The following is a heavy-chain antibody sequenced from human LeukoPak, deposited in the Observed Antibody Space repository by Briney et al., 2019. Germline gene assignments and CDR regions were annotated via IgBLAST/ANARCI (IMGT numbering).Heavy chain of an antibody. J-gene: IGHJ5*02. CDR1: GGSFSGYY. D-gene: IGHD2-2*01. CDR3: ARSYCSSTSCRRYNWFDP. CDR2: INHSGST. Sequence: SETLSLTCAVYGGSFSGYYWSWIRQPPGKGLEWIGEINHSGSTNYNPSLKSRVTISVDTSKNQFSLKLSSVTAADTAVYYCARSYCSSTSCRRYNWFDPWGQGTLVTVSS. V-gene: IGHV4-34*01.